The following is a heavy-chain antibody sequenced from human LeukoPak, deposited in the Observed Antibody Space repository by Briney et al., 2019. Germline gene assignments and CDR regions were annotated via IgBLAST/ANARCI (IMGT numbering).Heavy chain of an antibody. Sequence: ASVKVSCKASGYTFTSYGISWVRQAPGQGLEWMGWISAYNGNTNYAQKLQGRVTMTTDTSTSTAYMELSSLRSEDTAVYYCARDPEYGYCSGGSCYWGSWGQGTLVTVSS. V-gene: IGHV1-18*01. D-gene: IGHD2-15*01. CDR3: ARDPEYGYCSGGSCYWGS. CDR1: GYTFTSYG. J-gene: IGHJ5*02. CDR2: ISAYNGNT.